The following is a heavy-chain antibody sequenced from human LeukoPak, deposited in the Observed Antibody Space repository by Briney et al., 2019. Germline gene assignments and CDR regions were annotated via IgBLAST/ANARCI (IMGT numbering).Heavy chain of an antibody. J-gene: IGHJ4*02. CDR2: VSSSSSYI. CDR3: ARDLGSGWYWGYFDY. Sequence: PGGSLRFPCAASGFTFSSYSMNWVRQAPGKGLEWVSSVSSSSSYIYYADSVKGRFTISRDNAKNSLYLQMNSLRAEDTAVYYCARDLGSGWYWGYFDYWGQGTVVRVSS. D-gene: IGHD6-19*01. CDR1: GFTFSSYS. V-gene: IGHV3-21*01.